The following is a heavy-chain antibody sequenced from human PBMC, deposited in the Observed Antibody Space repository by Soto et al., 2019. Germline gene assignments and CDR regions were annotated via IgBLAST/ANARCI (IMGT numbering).Heavy chain of an antibody. CDR1: GFTFSDCG. V-gene: IGHV3-30*02. Sequence: PGGSLRLSCATSGFTFSDCGMHWVRQAPGKGLEWVAFITYDGAKKYYPDSVKGRFTISRDNSKRTVYLQMNSLRAEDTGVYYCARDMTTHFDYWGQGTLVTVSS. CDR2: ITYDGAKK. CDR3: ARDMTTHFDY. J-gene: IGHJ4*02. D-gene: IGHD4-17*01.